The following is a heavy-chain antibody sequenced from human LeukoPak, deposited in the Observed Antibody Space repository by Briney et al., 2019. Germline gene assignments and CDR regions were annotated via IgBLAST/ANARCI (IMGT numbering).Heavy chain of an antibody. V-gene: IGHV1-18*01. CDR1: GYIFTSYA. D-gene: IGHD3-22*01. Sequence: GASVKVSCKASGYIFTSYAISWVRQAPGQGLEWMGWISAYNGNTNYAQKLQGRVTMTTDTSTSTAYMELRSLRSDDTAVYYCARTYYYDSNPAYWGQGTLVTVSS. CDR3: ARTYYYDSNPAY. CDR2: ISAYNGNT. J-gene: IGHJ4*02.